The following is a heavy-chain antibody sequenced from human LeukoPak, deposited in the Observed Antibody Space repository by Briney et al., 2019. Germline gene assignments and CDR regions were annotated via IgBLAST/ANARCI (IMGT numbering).Heavy chain of an antibody. J-gene: IGHJ4*02. D-gene: IGHD3-9*01. CDR2: ISYDGSNK. CDR3: AKDSWYYDILTGYFDY. Sequence: GGSLRLSGAASGFTFSSYSMNWVRQAPGKGLEWVAVISYDGSNKYYADSVKGRFTISRDNSKNTLYLQMNSLRAEDTAVYYCAKDSWYYDILTGYFDYWGQGTLVTVSS. V-gene: IGHV3-30*18. CDR1: GFTFSSYS.